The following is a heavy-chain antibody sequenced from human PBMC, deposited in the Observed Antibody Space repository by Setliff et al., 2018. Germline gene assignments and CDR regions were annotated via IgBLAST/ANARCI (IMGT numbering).Heavy chain of an antibody. CDR2: IYSSGST. CDR3: ARDVRYYYGSGSYYNDWFDP. CDR1: GGSFSSGSYY. V-gene: IGHV4-61*02. Sequence: LSLTCAVYGGSFSSGSYYWSWIRQPAGKGLEWIGRIYSSGSTKYNPSLKSRVTISVDTSKNQFSLKLSSVTAADTAVYYCARDVRYYYGSGSYYNDWFDPWGQGTLVTVSS. D-gene: IGHD3-10*01. J-gene: IGHJ5*02.